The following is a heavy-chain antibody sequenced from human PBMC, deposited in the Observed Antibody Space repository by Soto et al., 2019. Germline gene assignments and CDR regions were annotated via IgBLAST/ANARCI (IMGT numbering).Heavy chain of an antibody. D-gene: IGHD6-13*01. CDR3: ARRPIVHWYQGHACVF. CDR2: IYYNGDT. Sequence: QLQLQESGPGLVKPAETLSLKYAVSGGSVSSGNYFCGWIRQPPGKGLEWIGNIYYNGDTHYSPSPKSRVAVSVDTAQIQCSLRLTSLSAADTAVYYCARRPIVHWYQGHACVFWGQGTLVTVSS. J-gene: IGHJ3*01. V-gene: IGHV4-39*01. CDR1: GGSVSSGNYF.